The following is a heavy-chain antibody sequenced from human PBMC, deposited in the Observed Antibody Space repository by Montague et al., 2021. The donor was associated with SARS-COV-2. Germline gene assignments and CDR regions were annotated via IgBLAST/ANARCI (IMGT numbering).Heavy chain of an antibody. CDR3: SRRGDYGGPRFDY. D-gene: IGHD4-23*01. V-gene: IGHV4-39*01. J-gene: IGHJ4*02. Sequence: SETLSLTCTVSGGSVSSRSYYWGWIRQPPGKGLEWIGSIYYSGSTHYTPSLKSRVTISVDTSKNQFSLKLSSVTAAATAVYYCSRRGDYGGPRFDYWGQGTLVSVSS. CDR1: GGSVSSRSYY. CDR2: IYYSGST.